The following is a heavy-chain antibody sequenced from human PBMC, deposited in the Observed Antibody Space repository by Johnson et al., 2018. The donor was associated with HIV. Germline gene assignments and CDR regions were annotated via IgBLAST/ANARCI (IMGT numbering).Heavy chain of an antibody. J-gene: IGHJ3*02. D-gene: IGHD3-22*01. CDR2: ISYDGSNK. V-gene: IGHV3-30-3*01. CDR3: ARSRAAYYYDSSGYAGDAFDI. Sequence: QVQLVESGGGVVQPGRSLRLSCAASGFTFSSYAMHWVRQAPGKGLEWVAVISYDGSNKYYADSVKGRFTISRDNSKNTLYLQMNSLRAEDTAVYYCARSRAAYYYDSSGYAGDAFDIWGQGTMVTVSS. CDR1: GFTFSSYA.